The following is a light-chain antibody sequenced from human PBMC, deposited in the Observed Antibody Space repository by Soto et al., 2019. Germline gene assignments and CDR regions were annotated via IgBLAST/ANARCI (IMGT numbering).Light chain of an antibody. CDR3: QQCAHSPLT. CDR1: QSVGNNY. V-gene: IGKV3-20*01. CDR2: DAS. J-gene: IGKJ4*01. Sequence: EIVLTQSPGTLSLSPGERATLSCRASQSVGNNYLAWFQQKPGQAPRLLIDDASNRATGITDRFSGSGSGTDFTLTISRLEPEDFAVYYCQQCAHSPLTFGGGTKVEIK.